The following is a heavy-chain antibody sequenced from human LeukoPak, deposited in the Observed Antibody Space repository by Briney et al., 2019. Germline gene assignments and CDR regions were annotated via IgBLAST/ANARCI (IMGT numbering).Heavy chain of an antibody. CDR3: AHRPPDIVATIYYFDF. CDR2: IYWDDDK. V-gene: IGHV2-5*02. D-gene: IGHD5-12*01. CDR1: GFSLSTSGLG. J-gene: IGHJ4*02. Sequence: SGPTLVKPTQTLTLTCTFSGFSLSTSGLGVGWIRQPPGKALEWLGFIYWDDDKRYSPSLKHRLTITKDTSKNQVVLTMTNMDPVDTGTYYCAHRPPDIVATIYYFDFWGQGTLVTVSP.